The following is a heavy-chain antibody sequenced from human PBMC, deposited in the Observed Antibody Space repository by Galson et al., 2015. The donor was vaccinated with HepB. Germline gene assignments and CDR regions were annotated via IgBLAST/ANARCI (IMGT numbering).Heavy chain of an antibody. J-gene: IGHJ4*02. CDR2: ISGSGGST. CDR3: AKDMFPGIAAAGPPFDY. D-gene: IGHD6-13*01. CDR1: GFTFSSYA. Sequence: SLRLSCAASGFTFSSYAMSWVRQAPGKGLEWVSAISGSGGSTYYADSVKGRFTISRDNSKNTLYLQMNSLGAEDTAVYYCAKDMFPGIAAAGPPFDYWGQGTLVTVSS. V-gene: IGHV3-23*01.